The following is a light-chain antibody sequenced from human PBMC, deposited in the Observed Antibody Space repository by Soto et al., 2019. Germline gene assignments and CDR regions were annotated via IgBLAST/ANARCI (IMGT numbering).Light chain of an antibody. V-gene: IGLV3-21*04. Sequence: SYELTQPPSVSVAPGKTARITCGGNNIGSKSVHWYQQKPGQAPVLVIYYDSDRPSGIPERFSGSNSGNTATLTISTVEAGDEAAYYCQVWDSSSDHPVFGGGTKLTVL. CDR2: YDS. J-gene: IGLJ2*01. CDR1: NIGSKS. CDR3: QVWDSSSDHPV.